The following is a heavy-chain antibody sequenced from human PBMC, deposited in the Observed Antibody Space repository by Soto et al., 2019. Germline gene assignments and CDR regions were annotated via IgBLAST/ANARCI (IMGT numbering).Heavy chain of an antibody. CDR2: IYWEDDK. V-gene: IGHV2-5*02. J-gene: IGHJ4*02. D-gene: IGHD3-16*01. CDR3: AHSVGAFDY. Sequence: GXTVVTPTQTLTXTCTFSWFSLSTSAVGVVWMRQPPVKALEWPALIYWEDDKRYSPSLKSRLTITKDTYKNQVVITMTNMDHVDTSTYYCAHSVGAFDYWGQGTLGTVS. CDR1: WFSLSTSAVG.